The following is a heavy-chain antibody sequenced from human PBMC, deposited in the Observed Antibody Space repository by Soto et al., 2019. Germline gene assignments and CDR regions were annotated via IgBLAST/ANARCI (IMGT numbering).Heavy chain of an antibody. J-gene: IGHJ4*02. V-gene: IGHV1-18*04. Sequence: ASVKVSCKASGYTFTSYGISWVRQAPGQGLEWTGWISAYNGNTNYAQKLQGRVTMTTDTSTSTVYMELRSLRSDDTAVYYCARDRRGSSRSGFDYWGQGTLVTVSS. CDR3: ARDRRGSSRSGFDY. D-gene: IGHD6-6*01. CDR2: ISAYNGNT. CDR1: GYTFTSYG.